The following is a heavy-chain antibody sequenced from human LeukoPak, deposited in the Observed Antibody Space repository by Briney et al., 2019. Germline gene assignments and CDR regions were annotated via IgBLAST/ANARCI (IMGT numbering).Heavy chain of an antibody. V-gene: IGHV3-73*01. CDR1: GXTFSGSA. CDR3: TRHSDRIPPPRGYYYYYGMDV. D-gene: IGHD1-14*01. CDR2: IRSKANSYAT. J-gene: IGHJ6*02. Sequence: PGGSLKLSCAASGXTFSGSAVHWVRQASGKGLEWVGRIRSKANSYATAYAASVKGRFTISRDDSKNTAYLQMNSLKTEDTAVYYCTRHSDRIPPPRGYYYYYGMDVWGQGTTVTVSS.